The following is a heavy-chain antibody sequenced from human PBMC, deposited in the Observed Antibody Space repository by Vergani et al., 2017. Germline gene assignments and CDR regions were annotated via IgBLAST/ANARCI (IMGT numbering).Heavy chain of an antibody. D-gene: IGHD2-21*01. CDR3: ARDGKVHCGGDCHLFDY. Sequence: QVQLVESGGGSFNPGGSLRLSCAASGFTSSAYYMSWIRPAPGKGLEWVSYISSSGSTIDSADSVKGPFTISRDNAKNSRYLQMNSLRAEDTAVYYCARDGKVHCGGDCHLFDYWGQGTLVTVSS. V-gene: IGHV3-11*01. CDR1: GFTSSAYY. J-gene: IGHJ4*02. CDR2: ISSSGSTI.